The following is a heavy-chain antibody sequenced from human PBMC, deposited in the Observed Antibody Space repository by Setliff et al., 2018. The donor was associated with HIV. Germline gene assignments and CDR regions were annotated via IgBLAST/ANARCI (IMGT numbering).Heavy chain of an antibody. Sequence: GGSLRLSCTASGFTFGDYAMSWVRQAPGKGLEWVGFIRSKAYGGTTDYAAPVKGRFSISRDDSKDMLYLHINSLRIEDTGVYYCSTTAGNSYGSFDYWGQGTLVTVSS. V-gene: IGHV3-49*04. CDR1: GFTFGDYA. J-gene: IGHJ4*02. CDR3: STTAGNSYGSFDY. D-gene: IGHD5-18*01. CDR2: IRSKAYGGTT.